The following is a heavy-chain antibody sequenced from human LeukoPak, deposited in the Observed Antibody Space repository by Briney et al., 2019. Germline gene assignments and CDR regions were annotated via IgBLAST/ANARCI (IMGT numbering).Heavy chain of an antibody. J-gene: IGHJ6*03. CDR1: GGSMKSGSYY. V-gene: IGHV4-61*09. CDR3: ARGLHGYSYGYVPWELYSYMDV. CDR2: FYTSGHT. D-gene: IGHD5-18*01. Sequence: PSETLSLTCTVSGGSMKSGSYYWTWIRQPAGKGLEWIGHFYTSGHTNYNPSLKSRVTISVDTSKNQFSLKMNSVTAADTAVYYCARGLHGYSYGYVPWELYSYMDVWGKGTRSASP.